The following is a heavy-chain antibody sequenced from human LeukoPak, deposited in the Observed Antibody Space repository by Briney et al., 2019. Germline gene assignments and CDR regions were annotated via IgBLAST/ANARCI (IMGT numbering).Heavy chain of an antibody. CDR2: ISAYNGNT. V-gene: IGHV1-18*01. D-gene: IGHD6-19*01. CDR1: GYTFTSYG. J-gene: IGHJ4*02. CDR3: ARDVELAHSPSPPGIAVAGTDY. Sequence: GASVKVSCKASGYTFTSYGISWVRQAPGQVLEWMGWISAYNGNTNCEQKLQGRVTMTTDTSTSTAYMELRSLRSDDTAVYYCARDVELAHSPSPPGIAVAGTDYWGQGTLVTVSS.